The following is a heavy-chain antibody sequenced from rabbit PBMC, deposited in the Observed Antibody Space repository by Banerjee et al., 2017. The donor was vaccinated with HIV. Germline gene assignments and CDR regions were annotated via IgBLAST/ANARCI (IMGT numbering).Heavy chain of an antibody. CDR2: IYTGSGHT. J-gene: IGHJ4*01. Sequence: QEQLVESGGDLVKPGASLTLTCTASGFSFSSGYDICWVRQAPGKGLEWIACIYTGSGHTYYASWAKGRFTISKTSSTTVTLQMTSLTAADTATYFCARGGYDENYFNLWGQGTLVTVS. CDR1: GFSFSSGYD. V-gene: IGHV1S45*01. D-gene: IGHD2-1*01. CDR3: ARGGYDENYFNL.